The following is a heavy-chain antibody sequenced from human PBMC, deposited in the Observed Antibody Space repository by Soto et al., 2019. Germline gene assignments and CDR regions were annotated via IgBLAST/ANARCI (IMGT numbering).Heavy chain of an antibody. J-gene: IGHJ3*02. CDR1: GYPVTAYY. Sequence: QLHLVQSGAVVKKPGASVTVSCSASGYPVTAYYMHWVRQAPGRGLEWMGGINPATGAAKYTQTFQGRVTVARDTSTVTVFMELSGLVCGDPAVFYWAGGGGVGVAGSAAFDMWGQGTLVTVSS. CDR2: INPATGAA. V-gene: IGHV1-2*02. D-gene: IGHD3-3*01. CDR3: AGGGGVGVAGSAAFDM.